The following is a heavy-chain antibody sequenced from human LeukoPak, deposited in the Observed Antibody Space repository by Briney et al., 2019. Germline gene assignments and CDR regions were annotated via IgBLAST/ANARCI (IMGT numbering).Heavy chain of an antibody. CDR3: ARDKSGSYRYYYYYGMDV. CDR1: GFTFSSYA. Sequence: GGSLRLTCAACGFTFSSYAMHWVRQAPGKGLEWLAVISYDGSNKYYADSVKGRFTISRDNSKNTLYLQMNSLRAEDTAVYYCARDKSGSYRYYYYYGMDVWGQGTTVTVSS. J-gene: IGHJ6*02. CDR2: ISYDGSNK. D-gene: IGHD1-26*01. V-gene: IGHV3-30-3*01.